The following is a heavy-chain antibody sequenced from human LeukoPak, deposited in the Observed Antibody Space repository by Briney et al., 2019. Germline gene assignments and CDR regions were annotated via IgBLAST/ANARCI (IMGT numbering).Heavy chain of an antibody. Sequence: PGGSLRLSCAASGFTFSSYSMNWVRQAPGKGLEWVSYISSSSSTIYYADSVKGRFTISRDNAKNSLYLQMNSLRAEDTAVYYCARRDSSDFDYCGQGTLVTVSS. D-gene: IGHD3-22*01. V-gene: IGHV3-48*01. CDR1: GFTFSSYS. CDR3: ARRDSSDFDY. J-gene: IGHJ4*02. CDR2: ISSSSSTI.